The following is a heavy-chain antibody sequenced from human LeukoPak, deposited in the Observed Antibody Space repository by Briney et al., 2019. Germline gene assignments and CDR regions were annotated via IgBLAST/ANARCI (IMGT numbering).Heavy chain of an antibody. CDR3: AKKRIAAAGKTDFDS. D-gene: IGHD6-13*01. J-gene: IGHJ4*01. Sequence: PGGSLRLSCATSGFTFSSYAVSWVRQAPGKGLEWVSHISGRGDVIYYADSVKGRFTISRDNSKRTVYLQMNSLGAEDTAVYLCAKKRIAAAGKTDFDSWGQGTLVTVSS. CDR2: ISGRGDVI. CDR1: GFTFSSYA. V-gene: IGHV3-23*01.